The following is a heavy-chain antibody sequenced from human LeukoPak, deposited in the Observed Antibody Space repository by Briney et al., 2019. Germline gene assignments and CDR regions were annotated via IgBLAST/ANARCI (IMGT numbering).Heavy chain of an antibody. V-gene: IGHV3-23*01. CDR2: ISPSGGIT. J-gene: IGHJ1*01. Sequence: PGGSLRLSCAASGFTFISHGMNWVRQAPGKGLEWVSGISPSGGITYYTDSVKGRFTISRDNSKNTQSLQMNSLRAEDTAVYYCAKDDDWGRYKHWGQGTLVTVSS. CDR1: GFTFISHG. CDR3: AKDDDWGRYKH. D-gene: IGHD3-16*01.